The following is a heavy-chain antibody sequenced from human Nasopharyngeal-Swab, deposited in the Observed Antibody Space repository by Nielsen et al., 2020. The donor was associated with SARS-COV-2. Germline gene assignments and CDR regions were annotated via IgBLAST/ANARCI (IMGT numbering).Heavy chain of an antibody. CDR3: ARMYSTGYYYYGMDV. J-gene: IGHJ6*02. CDR1: GFPLSASGMC. V-gene: IGHV2-70*01. CDR2: INWDDHK. Sequence: SGPTLVKPTQTLTLTCAFSGFPLSASGMCVTWIRQTPGKALEWLALINWDDHKYYSTSLRTRLNISKDTSKNQVVLTMTNMDPVDTGTYYCARMYSTGYYYYGMDVWGQGTTGTVSS. D-gene: IGHD3-10*01.